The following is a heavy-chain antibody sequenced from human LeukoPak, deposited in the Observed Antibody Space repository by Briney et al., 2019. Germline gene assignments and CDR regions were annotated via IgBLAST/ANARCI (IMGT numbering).Heavy chain of an antibody. D-gene: IGHD5-12*01. CDR1: GFTFSSYA. V-gene: IGHV3-23*01. Sequence: GGSLRLSCAASGFTFSSYAMSWVRQAPGKGLEWVSAISGSGGSTYYAHSVKGRFTISRDNSKNTLYLQMNSLRAEDTAVYYCARSVAGLRLDAYWGQGTLVTVSS. CDR3: ARSVAGLRLDAY. J-gene: IGHJ4*02. CDR2: ISGSGGST.